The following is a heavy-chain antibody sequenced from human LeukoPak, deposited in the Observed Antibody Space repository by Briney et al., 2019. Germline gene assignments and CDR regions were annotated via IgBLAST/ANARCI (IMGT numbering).Heavy chain of an antibody. CDR1: GFTFSIYA. J-gene: IGHJ4*02. D-gene: IGHD4-17*01. Sequence: PGGSLRLSCAASGFTFSIYAMSWVRQAPGKGLEWVSAISGSGGSTYYAGSVKGRFTISRDNSKNTLYLQMNSLRAEDTAVYYCAKDAYGDYYFDYWGQGTLVTVSS. CDR3: AKDAYGDYYFDY. V-gene: IGHV3-23*01. CDR2: ISGSGGST.